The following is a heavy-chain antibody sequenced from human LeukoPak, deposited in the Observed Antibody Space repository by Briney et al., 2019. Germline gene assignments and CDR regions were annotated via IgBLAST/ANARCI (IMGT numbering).Heavy chain of an antibody. CDR3: AKDTGYSYGLSHFDY. Sequence: PGGSLRLSCAASGFTSDDYAMHRVRQAPGKGLERVSGYSWNSGSIVYADSVKGRFTISRDNAKNSLYLQMNSLRAEDTALYYCAKDTGYSYGLSHFDYWGQGTLVTVSS. D-gene: IGHD5-18*01. CDR1: GFTSDDYA. CDR2: YSWNSGSI. V-gene: IGHV3-9*02. J-gene: IGHJ4*02.